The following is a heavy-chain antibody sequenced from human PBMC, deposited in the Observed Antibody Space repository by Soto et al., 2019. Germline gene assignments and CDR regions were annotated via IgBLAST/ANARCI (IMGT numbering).Heavy chain of an antibody. Sequence: GGSLRLSCAASGFTFSSYNMNWVRQAPGKGLEWVSSISSSSYIYYADSVKGRFTISRDNAKNSLYLQMNSLRAEDTAVYYCASTRRDSNNHDYYYYGLEVWGQGTMVTVSS. V-gene: IGHV3-21*01. D-gene: IGHD6-13*01. CDR3: ASTRRDSNNHDYYYYGLEV. CDR2: ISSSSYI. J-gene: IGHJ6*02. CDR1: GFTFSSYN.